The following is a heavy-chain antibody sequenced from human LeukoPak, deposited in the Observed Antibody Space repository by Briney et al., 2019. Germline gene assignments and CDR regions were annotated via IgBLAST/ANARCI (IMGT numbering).Heavy chain of an antibody. CDR1: GFTFSSFG. CDR3: AKGGGYEAQYYYYYLDV. Sequence: GGSLRLSCAASGFTFSSFGMHWVRQAPGKGLEWVAFIRYDGSNKYYADSVKGRFTISRDNSKNTLYLQMKSLRAEDTAVYYCAKGGGYEAQYYYYYLDVWGKGTTVTISS. D-gene: IGHD5-12*01. CDR2: IRYDGSNK. V-gene: IGHV3-30*02. J-gene: IGHJ6*03.